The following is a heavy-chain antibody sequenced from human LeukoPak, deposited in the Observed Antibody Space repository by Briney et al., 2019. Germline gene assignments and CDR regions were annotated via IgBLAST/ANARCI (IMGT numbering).Heavy chain of an antibody. J-gene: IGHJ4*02. CDR3: ARVGPLAVGTGKRVYSFDY. CDR2: ISHSGDT. CDR1: GFSITSGDY. Sequence: PSETLSLTCDVSGFSITSGDYWGWIRQSPRRALAWIGSISHSGDTYYIPSLRSRVTMSLDTSRNQFSLDLPSVSAADTAVYFCARVGPLAVGTGKRVYSFDYWGQGTLVTVSS. V-gene: IGHV4-38-2*01. D-gene: IGHD1-1*01.